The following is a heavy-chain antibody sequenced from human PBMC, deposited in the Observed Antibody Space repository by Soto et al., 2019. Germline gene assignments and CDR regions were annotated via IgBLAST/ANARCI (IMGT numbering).Heavy chain of an antibody. CDR2: INHSGST. CDR1: GGSFSGYY. J-gene: IGHJ4*02. Sequence: PSETLSLTCAVYGGSFSGYYWSWIRQPPGKGLEWIGEINHSGSTNYNPSLKSRVTISVYTSKNQFSLKLYSVTAADTAMYYCARQVETDASHIYYFDYRSQGILVTVSS. V-gene: IGHV4-34*01. D-gene: IGHD2-21*02. CDR3: ARQVETDASHIYYFDY.